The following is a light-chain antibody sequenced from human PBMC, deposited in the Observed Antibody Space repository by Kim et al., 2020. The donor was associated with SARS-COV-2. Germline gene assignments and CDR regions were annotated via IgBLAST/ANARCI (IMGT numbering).Light chain of an antibody. Sequence: DIVMTQSPDSLAVSLGERATINCKSSQSFLYSSNNWNYLAWYQQKPGQPPKLLIYWASTRESGVPDRFSGSGSGTDFTLTVSSLQAEDVAVYYCQQYYSSPVTFGGGTKVDIK. CDR3: QQYYSSPVT. J-gene: IGKJ4*01. V-gene: IGKV4-1*01. CDR2: WAS. CDR1: QSFLYSSNNWNY.